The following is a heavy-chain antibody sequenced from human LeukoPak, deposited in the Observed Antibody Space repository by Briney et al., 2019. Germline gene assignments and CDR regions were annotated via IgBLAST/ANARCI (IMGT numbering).Heavy chain of an antibody. D-gene: IGHD2-2*01. V-gene: IGHV1-69*13. CDR3: ARLYCSSTSCL. Sequence: AASVKVSCKASGGTFSSYAISWVQQAPGQGLEWMGGIIPIFGTANYAQKFQGRVTITADESTNTAYMELSSLRSEDTAVYYCARLYCSSTSCLWGQGTLVTVSS. CDR1: GGTFSSYA. J-gene: IGHJ4*02. CDR2: IIPIFGTA.